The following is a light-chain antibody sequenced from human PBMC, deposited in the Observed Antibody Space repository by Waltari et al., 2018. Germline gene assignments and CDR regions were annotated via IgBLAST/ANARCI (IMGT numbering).Light chain of an antibody. CDR3: NSRDGSGKHMGV. CDR2: SKN. J-gene: IGLJ3*02. Sequence: SSEMTHDPAVSVALGQTARITCQGDSLRAYHASWYQQKPGQAPVRVLSSKNKGASGIPDQFSGSSSGNPAYLTITGTRAEDEDDYYCNSRDGSGKHMGVFGGGTKLTVL. CDR1: SLRAYH. V-gene: IGLV3-19*01.